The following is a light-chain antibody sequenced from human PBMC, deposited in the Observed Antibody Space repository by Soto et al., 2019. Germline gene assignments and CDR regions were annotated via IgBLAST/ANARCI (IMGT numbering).Light chain of an antibody. J-gene: IGLJ1*01. V-gene: IGLV2-14*01. CDR1: SSDVGAHNF. CDR2: EVS. Sequence: QTVVTQPASVSGSPGQAITISCSGSSSDVGAHNFVSWYQHHPGKAPKLIIYEVSNRPSGVSNRFSGSKSGNTASLTISGLQAEDEADYYCNSYTSRNTYVFGSGTKLTVL. CDR3: NSYTSRNTYV.